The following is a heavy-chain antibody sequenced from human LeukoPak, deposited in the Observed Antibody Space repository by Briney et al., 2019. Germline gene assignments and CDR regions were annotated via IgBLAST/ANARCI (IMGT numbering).Heavy chain of an antibody. V-gene: IGHV3-23*01. CDR1: GFTFSTYA. Sequence: GGSLRLSCAASGFTFSTYAMSWVRQAPGKGLEWVSTISGSGSTTYYADSVRGRFTISRDNSKNTLYLQMHSLRADDTAVYYCAKGVGAISPYYFDYWGQGTLVTVSS. CDR2: ISGSGSTT. J-gene: IGHJ4*02. D-gene: IGHD1-26*01. CDR3: AKGVGAISPYYFDY.